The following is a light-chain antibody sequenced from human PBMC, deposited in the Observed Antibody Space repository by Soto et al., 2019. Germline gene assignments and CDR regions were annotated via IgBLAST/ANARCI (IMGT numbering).Light chain of an antibody. J-gene: IGLJ3*02. Sequence: QSVLTQPPSASGTPGQRVTISCSGSSSNIGSNTVSWYQQLPGAAPKLLIYSNSNRPSWVPDRFSGSKSGSSASLAISGLQSGDEATYYCAAWDDSLNGQGVFGGGTKVTVL. CDR1: SSNIGSNT. CDR3: AAWDDSLNGQGV. V-gene: IGLV1-44*01. CDR2: SNS.